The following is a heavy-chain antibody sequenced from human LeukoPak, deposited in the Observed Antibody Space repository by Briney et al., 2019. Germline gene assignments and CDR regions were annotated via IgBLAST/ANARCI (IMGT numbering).Heavy chain of an antibody. J-gene: IGHJ3*02. Sequence: PSETLSLTCTVSGGSISSGGYYWSWIRQPPGEGLEWIGYIYHSGSTYYNPSLKSRVTISVDRSKNQFSLKLSSVTAADTAVYYCARPTSRFHQIVVVPAATYRRPSARRSHAFDIWGQGTMVTVSS. V-gene: IGHV4-30-2*01. D-gene: IGHD2-2*01. CDR3: ARPTSRFHQIVVVPAATYRRPSARRSHAFDI. CDR2: IYHSGST. CDR1: GGSISSGGYY.